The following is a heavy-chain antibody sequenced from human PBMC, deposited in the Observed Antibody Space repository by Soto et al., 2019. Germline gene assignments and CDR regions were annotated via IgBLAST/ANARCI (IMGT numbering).Heavy chain of an antibody. CDR3: ARTLAYGYMDV. CDR1: GDSVRNQY. V-gene: IGHV4-4*09. D-gene: IGHD3-16*01. J-gene: IGHJ6*03. Sequence: PSETLSLTCTVSGDSVRNQYWSWIRRPPGRGLEWIGYIYRSGSTKYNPSLKSRLTISVDTSKNQFSLKLSSVTAADTAVYYCARTLAYGYMDVWGKGTTVTVS. CDR2: IYRSGST.